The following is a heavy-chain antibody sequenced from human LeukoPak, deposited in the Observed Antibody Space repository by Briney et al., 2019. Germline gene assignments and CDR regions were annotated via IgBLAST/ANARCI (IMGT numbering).Heavy chain of an antibody. V-gene: IGHV4-34*01. J-gene: IGHJ5*02. Sequence: GSLRLSCAVYGGSFSGYYWSWIRQPPGKGLEWIGEINHSGSTNYNPSLKSRVTISVDTSKNQFSLKLSSVTAADTAVYYCARRGYDILTGYFQHWFDPWGQGTLVTVSS. CDR3: ARRGYDILTGYFQHWFDP. CDR2: INHSGST. CDR1: GGSFSGYY. D-gene: IGHD3-9*01.